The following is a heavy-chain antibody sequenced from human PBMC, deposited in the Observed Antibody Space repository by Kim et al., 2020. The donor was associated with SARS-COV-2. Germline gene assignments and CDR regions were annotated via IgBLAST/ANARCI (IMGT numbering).Heavy chain of an antibody. CDR2: IRSAADT. CDR1: GFTFSGCD. V-gene: IGHV3-13*01. Sequence: GGSLRLSCAASGFTFSGCDMAWVRQGSGKGLEWVSRIRSAADTYLSVSVERGFTRSSVNSRSSSYLAMHNLSAVDTAFMVCTVRSRLSAATPAFPDSWG. J-gene: IGHJ5*01. CDR3: TVRSRLSAATPAFPDS. D-gene: IGHD2-21*02.